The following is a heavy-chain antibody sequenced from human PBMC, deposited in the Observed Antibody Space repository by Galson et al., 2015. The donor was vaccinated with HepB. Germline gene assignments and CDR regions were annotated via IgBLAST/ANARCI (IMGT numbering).Heavy chain of an antibody. CDR3: GRDYVGFCSSTSCPIEY. CDR1: GFTFTTFG. V-gene: IGHV3-33*01. J-gene: IGHJ4*02. Sequence: SLRLSCAASGFTFTTFGMHWVRQAPGKGLEWVAVIWNDGSHKYYVDSVKGRFTVSRDNSENTLYLQMNSLRAEDTAVYYRGRDYVGFCSSTSCPIEYWGQGTLVTVSS. CDR2: IWNDGSHK. D-gene: IGHD2-2*01.